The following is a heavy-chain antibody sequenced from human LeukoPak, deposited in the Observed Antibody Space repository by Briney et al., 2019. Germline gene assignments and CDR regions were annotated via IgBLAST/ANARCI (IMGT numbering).Heavy chain of an antibody. V-gene: IGHV4-4*02. Sequence: SETLSLTCAVSGGSISSSNLWSWVRQPPGKGLEWIGEIYHSGSTNYNPSLKSRVTISVDKSKNQFSLKLSSVTAADTAVYYCARDLEEVPALDPWGQGTLVTVSS. D-gene: IGHD2-2*01. J-gene: IGHJ5*02. CDR1: GGSISSSNL. CDR2: IYHSGST. CDR3: ARDLEEVPALDP.